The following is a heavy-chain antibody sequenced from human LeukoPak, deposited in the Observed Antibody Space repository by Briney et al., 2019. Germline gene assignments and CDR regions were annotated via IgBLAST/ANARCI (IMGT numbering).Heavy chain of an antibody. D-gene: IGHD6-19*01. Sequence: SETLSLTCTVSGGSISSSSYYWGWIRQPPGKGLEWIVSIYYSGSTYYNPSLKSRVTISVDTSKNQFSLKLSSVTAADTAVYYCARKPLAVAGSFDPWGQGTLVTVSS. CDR3: ARKPLAVAGSFDP. J-gene: IGHJ5*02. CDR1: GGSISSSSYY. CDR2: IYYSGST. V-gene: IGHV4-39*01.